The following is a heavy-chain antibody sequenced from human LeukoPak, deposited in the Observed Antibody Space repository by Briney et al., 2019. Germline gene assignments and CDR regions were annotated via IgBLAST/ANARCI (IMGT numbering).Heavy chain of an antibody. Sequence: SETLSLTCTVSGGSISSTSYYWGWLRQPPGKGLEWIGTINYSGSTYYNPSLKSRVTISVDTSKNQISLKLNSVTAADTAMYYCARHGDLLSPFQTWGQGTLVTVSS. CDR2: INYSGST. D-gene: IGHD2-21*02. J-gene: IGHJ5*02. CDR3: ARHGDLLSPFQT. V-gene: IGHV4-39*01. CDR1: GGSISSTSYY.